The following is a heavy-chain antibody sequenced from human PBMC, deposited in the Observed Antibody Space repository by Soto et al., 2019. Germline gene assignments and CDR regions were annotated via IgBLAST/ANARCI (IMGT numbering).Heavy chain of an antibody. V-gene: IGHV3-23*01. CDR2: ISSSGGST. CDR3: AKRPGLAHFDY. D-gene: IGHD6-25*01. J-gene: IGHJ4*02. CDR1: GFTFSNYA. Sequence: EVQLLESGGGLVQPGGSLRLSCAASGFTFSNYAMSWVRQAPGKGLEWVSAISSSGGSTYYADSVKGRLTISRDNSKNTLYLQMNSLRAEDTAVYYCAKRPGLAHFDYWGQGTLVTVSS.